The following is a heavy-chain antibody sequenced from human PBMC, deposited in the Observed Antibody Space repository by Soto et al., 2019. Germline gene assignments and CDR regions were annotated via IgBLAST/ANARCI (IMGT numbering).Heavy chain of an antibody. CDR2: IYPGDSDT. V-gene: IGHV5-51*01. Sequence: PWESLKISCKGSGYSFASHWVAWVRQIPEKGLEWIGTIYPGDSDTKYSSAFRGHVTISADTSVSTAYLQWRSLEATDSAIYYCARYSGSYWHYLDFWGQGTLVTVSS. CDR3: ARYSGSYWHYLDF. D-gene: IGHD1-26*01. CDR1: GYSFASHW. J-gene: IGHJ4*02.